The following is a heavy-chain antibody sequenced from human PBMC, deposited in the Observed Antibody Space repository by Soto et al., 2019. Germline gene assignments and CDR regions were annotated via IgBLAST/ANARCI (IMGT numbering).Heavy chain of an antibody. D-gene: IGHD2-2*01. Sequence: QVQLVESGGGVVQPGRSLRLSCAASGFSLRTYAMHWVRQAPGKGLEWVAVISYDGSTADSVKGRFTISRDNSKNTLYLQMNSLRAEDTAVYFCARDATSDFALVPAAVLDYWGQGTLVTASS. CDR1: GFSLRTYA. J-gene: IGHJ4*02. CDR2: ISYDGST. CDR3: ARDATSDFALVPAAVLDY. V-gene: IGHV3-30-3*01.